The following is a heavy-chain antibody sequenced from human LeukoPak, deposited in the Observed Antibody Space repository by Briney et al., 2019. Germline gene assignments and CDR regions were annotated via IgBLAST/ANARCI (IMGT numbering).Heavy chain of an antibody. CDR2: MNPNSGNT. V-gene: IGHV1-8*01. J-gene: IGHJ6*02. CDR1: GYTFTSYD. D-gene: IGHD2-21*02. Sequence: ASLKVSCKASGYTFTSYDINWVRQAPGQGLEWMGWMNPNSGNTGYAQKFQGRVTMTEDTSTDTAYMELSSLRSEDTAVYYCATYSPAYCGGDCYSRRYYYYGMDVWGQGTTVTVSS. CDR3: ATYSPAYCGGDCYSRRYYYYGMDV.